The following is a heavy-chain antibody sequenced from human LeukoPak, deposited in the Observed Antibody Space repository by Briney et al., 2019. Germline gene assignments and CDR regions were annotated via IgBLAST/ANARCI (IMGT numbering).Heavy chain of an antibody. CDR3: AKAMTKGPPFDF. J-gene: IGHJ4*02. Sequence: GGSLRLSCVASGFPFSSYWMTWVRQAPGKGLEWVANIKQDGSKKSYVDSVKGRFTISRDNAKNSLYLQMNSLRAEDTAVYYCAKAMTKGPPFDFWGQGTLVTVSS. D-gene: IGHD3-22*01. CDR2: IKQDGSKK. V-gene: IGHV3-7*03. CDR1: GFPFSSYW.